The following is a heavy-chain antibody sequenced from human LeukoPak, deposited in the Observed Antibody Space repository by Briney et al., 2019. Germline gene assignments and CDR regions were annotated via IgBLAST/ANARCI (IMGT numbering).Heavy chain of an antibody. D-gene: IGHD3-10*01. CDR3: ARLLWFGEWVDY. CDR1: GFTFSSYE. J-gene: IGHJ4*02. V-gene: IGHV3-48*03. CDR2: ISSSGSTI. Sequence: GGSLRLSCAASGFTFSSYEMNWVRQAPGKGLEWVSYISSSGSTIYYADSVKGRFTISRDNAKSSLYLQMNSLRAEDTAVYYCARLLWFGEWVDYWGQGTLVTVSS.